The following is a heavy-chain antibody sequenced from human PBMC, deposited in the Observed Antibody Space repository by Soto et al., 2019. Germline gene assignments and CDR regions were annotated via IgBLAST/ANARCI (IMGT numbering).Heavy chain of an antibody. J-gene: IGHJ4*02. D-gene: IGHD3-10*01. CDR2: IYPGDSDD. V-gene: IGHV5-51*01. Sequence: GESLKISCEASEYTFTKYLIGWVRQMPGKGLGGMGIIYPGDSDDRYSPSFQGHVTISSDPSITTASLEWSSLKVSDTATYFCARHGPLNKMFRGVPLDFWGQGTRVTVSS. CDR1: EYTFTKYL. CDR3: ARHGPLNKMFRGVPLDF.